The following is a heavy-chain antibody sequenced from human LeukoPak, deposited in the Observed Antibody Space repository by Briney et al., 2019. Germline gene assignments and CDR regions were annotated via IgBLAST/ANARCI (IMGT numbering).Heavy chain of an antibody. D-gene: IGHD3-10*01. CDR2: IYPADSDT. J-gene: IGHJ4*02. V-gene: IGHV5-51*01. CDR1: GYSLTSYW. CDR3: ARHYYGSGSSGQNDY. Sequence: PGESLKISCKGSGYSLTSYWIGWVRQMPGKGLEWMGIIYPADSDTRYSPSFQGQVTISADKSISTAYLQWSSLKASDTAMYYCARHYYGSGSSGQNDYWGQGTLVTVSS.